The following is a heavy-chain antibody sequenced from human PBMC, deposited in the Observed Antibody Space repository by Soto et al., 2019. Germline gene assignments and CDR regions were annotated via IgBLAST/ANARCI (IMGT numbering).Heavy chain of an antibody. Sequence: SETLSLTCTVSGGSISSYYWSWIRQHPGKGLEWIGYIYYSGSTYYNPSLKSRLITSVDTSKNGFSLKLTSVTAADTAVYYCARLGFGGNPYYFDYWGQGILVTVSS. J-gene: IGHJ4*02. CDR2: IYYSGST. D-gene: IGHD2-15*01. CDR3: ARLGFGGNPYYFDY. CDR1: GGSISSYY. V-gene: IGHV4-59*06.